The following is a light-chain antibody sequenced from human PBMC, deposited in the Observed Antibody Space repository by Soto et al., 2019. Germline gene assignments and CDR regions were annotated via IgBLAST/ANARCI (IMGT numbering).Light chain of an antibody. V-gene: IGKV3D-15*01. CDR3: QHYNNWPPYT. CDR2: GAS. CDR1: RSVNIY. J-gene: IGKJ2*01. Sequence: EIGLTPSPETLSFSPGERSTLSCRSSRSVNIYLAWYQQKPGQAPRLLIYGASSRATGIPDRFSGSGSETEFTLTISSLQSEDYAVYYCQHYNNWPPYTFGQGTKVDIK.